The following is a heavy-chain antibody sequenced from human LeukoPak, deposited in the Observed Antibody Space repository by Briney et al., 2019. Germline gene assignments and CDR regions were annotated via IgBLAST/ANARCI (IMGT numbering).Heavy chain of an antibody. D-gene: IGHD6-19*01. CDR2: IFGSGGST. Sequence: GGSLRLSCAASGFTFSSYAMYWVRQAPGKGLEWVSGIFGSGGSTHYADSVKGRFTISRDNSKNTVYLQLNSLRAEDTAVYYCAKTTTGYSSGRFPGWPVDYWGQGTLVTVSS. CDR3: AKTTTGYSSGRFPGWPVDY. V-gene: IGHV3-23*01. CDR1: GFTFSSYA. J-gene: IGHJ4*02.